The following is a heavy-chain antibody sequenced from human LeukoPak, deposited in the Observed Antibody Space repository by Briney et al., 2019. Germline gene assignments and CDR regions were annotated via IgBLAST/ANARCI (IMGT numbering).Heavy chain of an antibody. D-gene: IGHD6-19*01. CDR3: ARSGGSGWDEGFDY. Sequence: GESLKISCKGSGDSSTSYWIAWVGQMPGKGLEWTGIIYLSDSDARYSPSFQGQVTMSADKSISTAYLQWSNLKASDTAIYYCARSGGSGWDEGFDYWGQGTLVTVSS. V-gene: IGHV5-51*01. J-gene: IGHJ4*02. CDR1: GDSSTSYW. CDR2: IYLSDSDA.